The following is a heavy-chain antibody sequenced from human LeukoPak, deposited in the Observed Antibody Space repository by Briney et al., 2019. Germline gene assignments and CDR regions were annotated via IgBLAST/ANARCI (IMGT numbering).Heavy chain of an antibody. Sequence: GGSLRLSCAAFGFTFSNYAMSWVRQAPGKGLEWVSAIVGSGGSTYYADSVKGRFTISRDNSKNTLFLQMNSLRVEDTALYYCSKWGDYDVLTGYYDSDFWGQGTLVTVSS. CDR1: GFTFSNYA. D-gene: IGHD3-9*01. V-gene: IGHV3-23*01. J-gene: IGHJ4*02. CDR2: IVGSGGST. CDR3: SKWGDYDVLTGYYDSDF.